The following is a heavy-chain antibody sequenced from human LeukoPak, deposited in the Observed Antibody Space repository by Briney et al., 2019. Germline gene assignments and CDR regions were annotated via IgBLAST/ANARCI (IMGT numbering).Heavy chain of an antibody. CDR2: IYYSGST. D-gene: IGHD3-22*01. CDR3: ARDTYYYDSSGRGFDY. V-gene: IGHV4-59*11. Sequence: KSSETLSLTCTVSGDSLSSRYWSWIRQPPGKGLEWIGYIYYSGSTNYNPSLKSRVTISVDTSKNQFSLKLSSVTAADTAVYYCARDTYYYDSSGRGFDYWGQGARVTVSS. CDR1: GDSLSSRY. J-gene: IGHJ4*02.